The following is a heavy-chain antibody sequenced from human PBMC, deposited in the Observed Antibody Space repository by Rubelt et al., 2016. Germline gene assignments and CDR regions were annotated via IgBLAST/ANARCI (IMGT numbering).Heavy chain of an antibody. V-gene: IGHV3-23*04. Sequence: EVQLVESGGGLVQPGGSLRLSCAASGFTFSNYAMSWVRQAPGKGMEWVSSISGSGGGTCYAEAVKGRFTNSRDNSHSTLFLQMNSLRAEDTAIYYCATDYLGYWGQGTLVTVAS. CDR2: ISGSGGGT. J-gene: IGHJ4*02. CDR3: ATDYLGY. CDR1: GFTFSNYA.